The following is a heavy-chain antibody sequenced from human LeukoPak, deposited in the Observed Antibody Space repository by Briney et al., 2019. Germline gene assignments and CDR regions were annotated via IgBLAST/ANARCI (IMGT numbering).Heavy chain of an antibody. CDR1: GFTVSSNY. V-gene: IGHV3-53*01. CDR3: ARSRLDAFDI. D-gene: IGHD6-19*01. CDR2: IYRGGST. Sequence: PGGSLRLSCAASGFTVSSNYMSWVRQAPGKGLEWVAVIYRGGSTYYADFVKGRFTISRDNSKNTPFLQMNSLRAEDTAVFYCARSRLDAFDIWGQGTLVTVSS. J-gene: IGHJ3*02.